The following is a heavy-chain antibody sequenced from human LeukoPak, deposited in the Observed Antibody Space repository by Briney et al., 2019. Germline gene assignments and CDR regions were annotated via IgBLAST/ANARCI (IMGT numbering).Heavy chain of an antibody. CDR3: ARLGQLVRGTDP. D-gene: IGHD1-7*01. CDR1: GYSFTSYW. CDR2: INPGDSDT. V-gene: IGHV5-51*01. Sequence: GGSLRLSCKGSGYSFTSYWIGWVRQMPGKGLEWMGIINPGDSDTRYSQSFQGQVSITVAKSISTTYLHRSRLNATDTAMYYCARLGQLVRGTDPWGQGTLVSVSS. J-gene: IGHJ5*02.